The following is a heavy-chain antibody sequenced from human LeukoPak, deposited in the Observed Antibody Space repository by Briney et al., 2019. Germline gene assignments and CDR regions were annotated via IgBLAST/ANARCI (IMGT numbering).Heavy chain of an antibody. Sequence: VASVKVSCKASGYTFTRHYMHWVRQAPGQGLEWMGIINPSGGSTSYAQKFQGRVTMTRDTSTSTVYMELSSLRSEDTAVYYCARDFRDYGGNADAFDIWGQGTMVTVSS. D-gene: IGHD4-23*01. J-gene: IGHJ3*02. V-gene: IGHV1-46*01. CDR1: GYTFTRHY. CDR3: ARDFRDYGGNADAFDI. CDR2: INPSGGST.